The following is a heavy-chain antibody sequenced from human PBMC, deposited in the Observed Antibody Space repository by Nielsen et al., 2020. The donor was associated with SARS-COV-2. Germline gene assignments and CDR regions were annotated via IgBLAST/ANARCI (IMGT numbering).Heavy chain of an antibody. Sequence: GGSLRLSCAASGFTFGSYAMTWVRQAPGKGLEWVSTISGRTTTTYYADSVRGRFTISRDNSKNTLYLQMSSLRAEDTAIYYCAKDWAGGSGSYPSLDYRGRGTQVTVSS. D-gene: IGHD3-10*01. CDR2: ISGRTTTT. CDR3: AKDWAGGSGSYPSLDY. V-gene: IGHV3-23*01. CDR1: GFTFGSYA. J-gene: IGHJ4*02.